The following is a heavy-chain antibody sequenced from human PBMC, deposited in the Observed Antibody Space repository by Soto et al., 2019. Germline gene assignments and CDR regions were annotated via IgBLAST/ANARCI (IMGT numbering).Heavy chain of an antibody. J-gene: IGHJ4*02. V-gene: IGHV4-4*02. CDR1: GGSITSSNS. CDR2: ISHTGST. D-gene: IGHD5-18*01. Sequence: KPSETLSLTCAVSGGSITSSNSWSWVRQPPGKGLEWIGEISHTGSTNYNPSLKTRFTISVDKSKNQFSLTLTSVTAADTAVYYCATYGGTTMVPSDSWGPGTLVTVSS. CDR3: ATYGGTTMVPSDS.